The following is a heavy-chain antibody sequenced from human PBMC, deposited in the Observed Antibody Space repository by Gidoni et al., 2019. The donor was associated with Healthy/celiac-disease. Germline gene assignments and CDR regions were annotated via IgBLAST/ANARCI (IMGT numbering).Heavy chain of an antibody. CDR2: IYYSGST. Sequence: TVSGGSISSGGYYWSWIRQHPGKGLEWLGYIYYSGSTYYNPSLKSRVTISVDTSKNQFSLKLSSVTAADTAVYYCARGSYDFWSGPRSAYYYMDVWGKGTTVTVSS. CDR1: GGSISSGGYY. V-gene: IGHV4-31*03. CDR3: ARGSYDFWSGPRSAYYYMDV. J-gene: IGHJ6*03. D-gene: IGHD3-3*01.